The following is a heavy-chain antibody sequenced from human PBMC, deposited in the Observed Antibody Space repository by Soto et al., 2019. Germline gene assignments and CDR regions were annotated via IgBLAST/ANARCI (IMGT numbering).Heavy chain of an antibody. Sequence: EVQLVESGGGLVKPGGSLRLSCAASGFTFSNAWMTWVRQAPGKGLEWVGRIKSKTDGGTADYAAPVKGRFTISRDDSKNTLYLQMNSLKTEATAMYYCATGRFSSSLYFDYWGQGTLVTVSS. D-gene: IGHD6-6*01. V-gene: IGHV3-15*01. CDR1: GFTFSNAW. J-gene: IGHJ4*02. CDR3: ATGRFSSSLYFDY. CDR2: IKSKTDGGTA.